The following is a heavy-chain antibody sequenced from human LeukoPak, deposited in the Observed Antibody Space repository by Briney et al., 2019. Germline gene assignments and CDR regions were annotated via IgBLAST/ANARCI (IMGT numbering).Heavy chain of an antibody. V-gene: IGHV3-11*01. Sequence: PGGSLRLSCAASGFTFSDYYMSWIRQAPGKGLEWVSYISSSGSTIYYADSVKGRFTISRDNAKNSLYLQMNSLRAEDTAVYYCARDGCNEIYYYYYGMDVWGQGTTVTVSS. CDR2: ISSSGSTI. J-gene: IGHJ6*02. CDR3: ARDGCNEIYYYYYGMDV. D-gene: IGHD5-24*01. CDR1: GFTFSDYY.